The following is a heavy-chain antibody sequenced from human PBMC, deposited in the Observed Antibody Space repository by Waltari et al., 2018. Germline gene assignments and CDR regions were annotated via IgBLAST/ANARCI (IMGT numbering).Heavy chain of an antibody. V-gene: IGHV3-33*06. CDR2: MWYDGSNK. CDR1: GFKFSTYA. J-gene: IGHJ3*02. CDR3: AKDSGISGWSDAFDI. D-gene: IGHD6-19*01. Sequence: QAQLVESGGGVVQPGRSLRLSCAASGFKFSTYAMHWVRQAPGKGMEWVAHMWYDGSNKYYAESVKGRFTISRDNSKNTLYLQMNSLRAEDTAVYYCAKDSGISGWSDAFDIWGQGTMVTVSS.